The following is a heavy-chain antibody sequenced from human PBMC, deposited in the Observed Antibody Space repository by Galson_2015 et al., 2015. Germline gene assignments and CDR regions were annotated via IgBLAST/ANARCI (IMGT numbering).Heavy chain of an antibody. CDR1: GFTFSSYA. CDR3: ARDMRRAPAS. CDR2: IPYDGSNK. D-gene: IGHD6-25*01. Sequence: SLRLSCAASGFTFSSYAMHWVRQAPGKGLEWVAVIPYDGSNKYYADSVKGRFTISRDNSKNTLYLQMNSLRAEDTAVYYCARDMRRAPASWGQGTLVTVSS. V-gene: IGHV3-30-3*01. J-gene: IGHJ4*02.